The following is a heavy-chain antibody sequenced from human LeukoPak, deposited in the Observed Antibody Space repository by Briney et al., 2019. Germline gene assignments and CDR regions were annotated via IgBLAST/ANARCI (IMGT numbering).Heavy chain of an antibody. Sequence: GGSLRLSCAVSGFTFSDYSMNWVRQAPGKGLEWVSYISSASRTIKYADFVRGRFTVSRDNAKKSLHLQMNRLTTEDTAVYFCMRDVGRFYYDSTGEDYWGQGTLVTVSS. D-gene: IGHD3-22*01. CDR2: ISSASRTI. V-gene: IGHV3-48*04. CDR1: GFTFSDYS. CDR3: MRDVGRFYYDSTGEDY. J-gene: IGHJ4*02.